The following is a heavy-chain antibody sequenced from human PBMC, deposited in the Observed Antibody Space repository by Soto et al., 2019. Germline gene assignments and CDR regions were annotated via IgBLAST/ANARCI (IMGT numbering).Heavy chain of an antibody. CDR3: ATVVVVPAAMYWFDP. CDR1: GYTLTELS. V-gene: IGHV1-24*01. Sequence: EASAKVSCKVSGYTLTELSMHWVRQAPGKGLEWMGGFDPEDGETIYAQKFQGRVTMTEDTSTDTAYMELSSLRSEDTAVYYCATVVVVPAAMYWFDPWGQGTLVTVSS. J-gene: IGHJ5*02. CDR2: FDPEDGET. D-gene: IGHD2-2*01.